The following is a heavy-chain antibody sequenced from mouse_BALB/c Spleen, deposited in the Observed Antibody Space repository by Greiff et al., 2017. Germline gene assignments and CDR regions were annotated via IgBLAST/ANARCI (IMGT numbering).Heavy chain of an antibody. V-gene: IGHV3-2*02. CDR2: ISYSGST. CDR3: AREVGRYFDV. D-gene: IGHD1-1*02. Sequence: EVQLQESGPGLVKPSQSLSLTCTVTGYSITSDYAWNWIRQFPGNKLEWMGYISYSGSTSYNPSLKSRISITRDTSKNQFFLQLNSVTTEDTATYYCAREVGRYFDVWGAGTTVTVSS. J-gene: IGHJ1*01. CDR1: GYSITSDYA.